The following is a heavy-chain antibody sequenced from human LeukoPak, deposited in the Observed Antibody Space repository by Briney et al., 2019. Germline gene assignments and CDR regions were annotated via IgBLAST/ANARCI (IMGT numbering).Heavy chain of an antibody. CDR1: GFTFSSYA. V-gene: IGHV3-23*01. J-gene: IGHJ3*02. D-gene: IGHD3-3*01. Sequence: PGGSLRLSCAASGFTFSSYAMNWVRQAPEKGLEWVSTISGSGGSTYYADSVKGRFTISRDNSKNTLYLQMNSLRAEDTAVYCCAKAHRRSGAFDIWGQGTMVTVSS. CDR3: AKAHRRSGAFDI. CDR2: ISGSGGST.